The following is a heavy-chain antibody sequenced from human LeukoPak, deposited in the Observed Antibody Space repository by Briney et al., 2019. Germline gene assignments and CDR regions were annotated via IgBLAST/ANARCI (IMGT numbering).Heavy chain of an antibody. V-gene: IGHV1-2*02. Sequence: GASVKVSCKASGYTFTGYYLHWVRQAPGQGLEWMGWINPNSGGTNSAQKSQGRVTMTRDTSISTVYMELSSLRSDDTAVYYCARPYDSSGYKIYYFDYWGQGTLVTVSS. CDR3: ARPYDSSGYKIYYFDY. CDR1: GYTFTGYY. J-gene: IGHJ4*02. D-gene: IGHD3-22*01. CDR2: INPNSGGT.